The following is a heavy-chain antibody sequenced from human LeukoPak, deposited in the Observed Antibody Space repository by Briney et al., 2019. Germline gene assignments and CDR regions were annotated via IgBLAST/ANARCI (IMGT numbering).Heavy chain of an antibody. CDR3: ARLRRNSDRSGYYYYYDY. D-gene: IGHD3-22*01. V-gene: IGHV3-21*01. CDR2: ISVGRNYI. J-gene: IGHJ4*02. Sequence: PGGSLRLSCAASGYTFSGYSINWVRQAPGKGREWVSAISVGRNYIYYADSVRGRFSISRDDARNSLYLQMDSLRGDDTAVYYCARLRRNSDRSGYYYYYDYWGQGTLVTVSS. CDR1: GYTFSGYS.